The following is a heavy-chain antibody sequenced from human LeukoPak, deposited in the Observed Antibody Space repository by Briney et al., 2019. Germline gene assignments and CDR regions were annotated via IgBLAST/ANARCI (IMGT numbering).Heavy chain of an antibody. CDR1: GYTFTSYG. D-gene: IGHD5-24*01. CDR2: ISAYNGNT. V-gene: IGHV1-18*01. Sequence: ASVKVSCKASGYTFTSYGISWVRQAPGQGLEWMGWISAYNGNTNYAQKPQGRVTMTTDTYTSTVYMEVRSLRSDDTAVYYCARGGDGYNYDAFDIWGQGTMVTVSS. J-gene: IGHJ3*02. CDR3: ARGGDGYNYDAFDI.